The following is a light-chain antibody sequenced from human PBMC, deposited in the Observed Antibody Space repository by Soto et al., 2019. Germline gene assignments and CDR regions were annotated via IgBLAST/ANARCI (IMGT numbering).Light chain of an antibody. CDR3: AAWDDSLSGWV. CDR2: RNN. Sequence: QSVLTQPPSASGNPGQRATISCSRSSSNIGSYYVYWYQQLPGTAPKLLIYRNNQRPSGVPDRLSGSKSGTSASLAISGLRSEDEGDYYCAAWDDSLSGWVFGGGTKLTVL. J-gene: IGLJ3*02. V-gene: IGLV1-47*01. CDR1: SSNIGSYY.